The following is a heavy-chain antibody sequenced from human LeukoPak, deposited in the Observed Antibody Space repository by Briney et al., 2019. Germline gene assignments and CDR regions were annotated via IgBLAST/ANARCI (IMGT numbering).Heavy chain of an antibody. J-gene: IGHJ4*02. V-gene: IGHV1-69*05. CDR2: IIPILGTA. CDR1: GGTFSSYA. D-gene: IGHD1-14*01. CDR3: ARGQNRYYFDY. Sequence: ASVKVSCKASGGTFSSYAISWVRQAPGQGLEWMGGIIPILGTANYAQKFQGRVTITTDESTSTAYMELSSLRSEDTAVYYCARGQNRYYFDYWGQGTLVTVSS.